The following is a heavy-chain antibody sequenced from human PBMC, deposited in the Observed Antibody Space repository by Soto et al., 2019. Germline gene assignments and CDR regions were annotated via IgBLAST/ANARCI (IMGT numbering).Heavy chain of an antibody. Sequence: QVQLVESGGGVVQPGRSLRLSCAASGFTFSSYGMHWVRQAPGKGLEWVAVISYDGSNKYYADSVKGRFTISRDNSKNPLYLQMNSLRAEDTAVYYCAKEGSGDYFDYWGQGTLVTVSS. D-gene: IGHD2-15*01. CDR1: GFTFSSYG. V-gene: IGHV3-30*18. CDR2: ISYDGSNK. CDR3: AKEGSGDYFDY. J-gene: IGHJ4*02.